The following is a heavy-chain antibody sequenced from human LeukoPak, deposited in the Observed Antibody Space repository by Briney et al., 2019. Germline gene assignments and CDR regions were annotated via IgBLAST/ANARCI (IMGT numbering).Heavy chain of an antibody. D-gene: IGHD3-3*01. Sequence: SETLSLTCVVSHYSISSGYYCGWIRQPPGRGLEWIRIIYHSGGTYYNPSLKSRVTISVDTSKNQLYLKLSTVSADDTAVYYCARDGPETIFGGSNARDYFAYWGQGTLVPVSS. CDR2: IYHSGGT. J-gene: IGHJ4*02. V-gene: IGHV4-38-2*02. CDR3: ARDGPETIFGGSNARDYFAY. CDR1: HYSISSGYY.